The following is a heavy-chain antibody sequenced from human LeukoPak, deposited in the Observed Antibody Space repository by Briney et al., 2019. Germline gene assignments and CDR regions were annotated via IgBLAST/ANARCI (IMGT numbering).Heavy chain of an antibody. Sequence: PSETLSLTCTVSGGSISNYYWSWIRQPPGKGLEWIGYIYYSGSTNYNPSLKSRVTISVDTSKNQFSLKLSSVTAADTAVYYCARDHSPGARWFDPWGQGTLVTVSS. CDR1: GGSISNYY. CDR3: ARDHSPGARWFDP. CDR2: IYYSGST. V-gene: IGHV4-59*01. J-gene: IGHJ5*02. D-gene: IGHD2-15*01.